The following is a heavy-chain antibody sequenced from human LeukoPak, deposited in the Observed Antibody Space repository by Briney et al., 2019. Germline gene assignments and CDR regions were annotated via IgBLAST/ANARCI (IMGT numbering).Heavy chain of an antibody. J-gene: IGHJ4*02. D-gene: IGHD5-12*01. CDR1: GGSISSSSYY. CDR2: IYYSWST. CDR3: ARDEIIVATSFDY. V-gene: IGHV4-39*01. Sequence: SETLSLTCTVSGGSISSSSYYWGWIRQPPGKGLEWIGSIYYSWSTYSNPSLKSRVTIYVDTSKNRFSLKLSSVTAADTAVYYCARDEIIVATSFDYWGQGTLVTVS.